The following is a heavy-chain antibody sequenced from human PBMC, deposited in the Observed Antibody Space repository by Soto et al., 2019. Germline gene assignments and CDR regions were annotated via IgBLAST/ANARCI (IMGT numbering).Heavy chain of an antibody. D-gene: IGHD6-6*01. J-gene: IGHJ4*02. Sequence: SETLSLTCNVSGDSIDSGGSYWSWIRQRPGKGLEWIGYIYYTGSSYYNPSLKSRLTLSLDTSNNQFSLQLRSVAAADTAVYYCARERQLGPSSGRLDFWGLGTLVTVSS. V-gene: IGHV4-31*03. CDR2: IYYTGSS. CDR1: GDSIDSGGSY. CDR3: ARERQLGPSSGRLDF.